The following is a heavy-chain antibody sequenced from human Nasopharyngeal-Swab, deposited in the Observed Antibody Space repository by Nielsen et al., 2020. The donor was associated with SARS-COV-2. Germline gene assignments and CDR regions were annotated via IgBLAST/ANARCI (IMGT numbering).Heavy chain of an antibody. CDR1: GFTFSSYA. J-gene: IGHJ3*02. CDR2: ISGSGGST. V-gene: IGHV3-23*01. Sequence: GGSLRLSCAASGFTFSSYAMSRVRRAPGKGQEWVSAISGSGGSTYYADSVKGRFTISRDNSKNTLYLQMNSLRAEDTAVYYCAKDILPGRYDRTYDAFDIWGQGTMVTVSS. CDR3: AKDILPGRYDRTYDAFDI. D-gene: IGHD3-22*01.